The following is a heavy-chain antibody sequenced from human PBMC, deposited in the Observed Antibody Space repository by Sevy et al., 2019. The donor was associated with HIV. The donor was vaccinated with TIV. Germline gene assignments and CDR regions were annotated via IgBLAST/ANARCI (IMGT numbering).Heavy chain of an antibody. CDR2: INTNTGNP. J-gene: IGHJ3*02. V-gene: IGHV7-4-1*02. CDR3: ARVGGGDFHRAFDI. Sequence: ASVKVSCKASGYTFTSYAMNWVRQAPGQGLEWMGWINTNTGNPTYAQGFTGRFVFSLYTSVSTAYLQISSLKAEDTAVYYCARVGGGDFHRAFDIWGQGTMVTVSS. D-gene: IGHD2-21*02. CDR1: GYTFTSYA.